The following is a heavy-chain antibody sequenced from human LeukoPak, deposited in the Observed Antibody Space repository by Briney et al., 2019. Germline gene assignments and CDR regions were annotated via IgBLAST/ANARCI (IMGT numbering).Heavy chain of an antibody. CDR3: ARDLQEISSFYFDY. Sequence: GGSLRLSCVVSELNFKTHAMHWVGQAPGKGLEWVAGLSFDASGRNYADSVKGRFIMSRDNSKNTLYLQMHSLSPQHTAVYFCARDLQEISSFYFDYWGQGSLLTVSS. CDR2: LSFDASGR. CDR1: ELNFKTHA. D-gene: IGHD3-16*02. V-gene: IGHV3-30*04. J-gene: IGHJ4*02.